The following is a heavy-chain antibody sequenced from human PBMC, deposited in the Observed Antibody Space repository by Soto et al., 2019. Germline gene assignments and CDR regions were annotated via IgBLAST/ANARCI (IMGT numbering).Heavy chain of an antibody. CDR2: IWYDGSNE. V-gene: IGHV3-33*01. CDR1: GFTFSSYG. Sequence: QVQLVESGGGVVQPGGSLRLSCVTSGFTFSSYGMHWVRQAPGKGLEWVAVIWYDGSNEYYAESVRGRFTISGDNSKNTLYLQMNGLRAEDTAVYYWARDRPIMIRRPPHALDIWGQGTMVTVSS. CDR3: ARDRPIMIRRPPHALDI. D-gene: IGHD3-16*01. J-gene: IGHJ3*02.